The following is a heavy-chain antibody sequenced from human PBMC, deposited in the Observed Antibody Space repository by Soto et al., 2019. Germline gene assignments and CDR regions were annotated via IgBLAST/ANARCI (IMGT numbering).Heavy chain of an antibody. CDR3: AKDIYCTNGVCYTIWGGLDY. Sequence: GGSLSLSCAASGFTFSSYAMSWVRQAPGKGLEWVSAISGSGGSTYYADSVKGRFTISRDNSKNTLYLQMNSLRAEDTAVYYCAKDIYCTNGVCYTIWGGLDYWGQGTLVTVSS. D-gene: IGHD2-8*01. CDR1: GFTFSSYA. V-gene: IGHV3-23*01. J-gene: IGHJ4*02. CDR2: ISGSGGST.